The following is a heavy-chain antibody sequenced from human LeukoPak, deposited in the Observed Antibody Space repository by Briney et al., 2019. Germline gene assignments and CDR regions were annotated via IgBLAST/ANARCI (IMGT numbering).Heavy chain of an antibody. CDR3: ATYTQVLLPFES. CDR2: IFPSGGEI. V-gene: IGHV3-23*01. D-gene: IGHD2-8*02. Sequence: GGSLRLFCAASGFTFSTFAMIWVRQPPGKGLEWVSSIFPSGGEIHYADSVRGRFTISRDNSKSTLSLQMNSLRAEDTAIYYCATYTQVLLPFESWGQGTLVTVSS. J-gene: IGHJ4*02. CDR1: GFTFSTFA.